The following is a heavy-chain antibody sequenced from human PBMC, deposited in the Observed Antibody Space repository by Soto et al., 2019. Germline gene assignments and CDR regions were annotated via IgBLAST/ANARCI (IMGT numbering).Heavy chain of an antibody. CDR2: ISGNGGDT. D-gene: IGHD2-8*01. V-gene: IGHV3-23*01. CDR3: AKKETTTMAYYYFDY. CDR1: GFTFNNYA. J-gene: IGHJ4*02. Sequence: EVQLLESGGGLVQPGESLRLSCAASGFTFNNYAMTWVRQAPGQGLEWVSAISGNGGDTYYADSVKGRFTISRDNSKNALYLQTNSLRAEDTAVYYCAKKETTTMAYYYFDYWGQGTLVTVSS.